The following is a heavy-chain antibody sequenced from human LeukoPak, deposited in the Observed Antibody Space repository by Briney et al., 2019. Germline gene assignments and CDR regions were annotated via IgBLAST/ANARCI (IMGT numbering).Heavy chain of an antibody. D-gene: IGHD2-2*01. V-gene: IGHV4-34*01. CDR1: GGSFSGYY. CDR2: INHSGSA. J-gene: IGHJ4*02. CDR3: ARGLGYCSSTSCGYYFDY. Sequence: SETLSLTCAVYGGSFSGYYWSWIRQPPGKGLEWIGEINHSGSANYNPSLKSRVTISVDTSKNQFSLKLSSVTAADTAVYYCARGLGYCSSTSCGYYFDYWGQGTLVTVSS.